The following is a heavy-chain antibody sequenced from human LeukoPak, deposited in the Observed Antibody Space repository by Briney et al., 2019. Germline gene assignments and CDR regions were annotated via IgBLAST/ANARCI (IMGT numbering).Heavy chain of an antibody. D-gene: IGHD3-10*01. CDR2: IVVGSGNT. V-gene: IGHV1-58*02. Sequence: GASVKVSCKASGFTFTSSAMQWVRQARGQRLEWIGWIVVGSGNTNYAQKFQERVTITRDMSTSTAYMELSSLRSEDTAMYYCARDFGITWAQYYFDYWGQGTLVTVSS. CDR1: GFTFTSSA. J-gene: IGHJ4*02. CDR3: ARDFGITWAQYYFDY.